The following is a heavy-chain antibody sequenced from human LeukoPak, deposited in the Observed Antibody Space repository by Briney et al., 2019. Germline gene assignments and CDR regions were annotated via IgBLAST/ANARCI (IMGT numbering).Heavy chain of an antibody. CDR2: ISVSGNT. CDR3: AKAPVATCSGAYCYPFDY. V-gene: IGHV3-23*01. D-gene: IGHD2-21*01. J-gene: IGHJ4*02. CDR1: GFTFSSYG. Sequence: GGSLRLSCAASGFTFSSYGMSWVRQAPGKGLEWVSAISVSGNTYHADSVKGRFTISRDSSKNTLYLQMNRLRAEDAAVYYCAKAPVATCSGAYCYPFDYWGQGTLVTVSS.